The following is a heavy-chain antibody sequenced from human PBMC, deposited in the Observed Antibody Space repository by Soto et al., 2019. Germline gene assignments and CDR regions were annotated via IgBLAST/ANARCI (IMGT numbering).Heavy chain of an antibody. CDR1: GDSFNDYY. Sequence: QVQLVQSGAEVRKPGASVTVSCRSSGDSFNDYYIHWVRQAPGQGFEWMGWINPNGGVTKYAQKFQGGVSMSRDTANRTVYMRLSRLRSDDMAVYYCARESGVATATLDYYYFYMDVWGTGTTVTVSS. V-gene: IGHV1-2*02. CDR2: INPNGGVT. J-gene: IGHJ6*03. CDR3: ARESGVATATLDYYYFYMDV. D-gene: IGHD5-12*01.